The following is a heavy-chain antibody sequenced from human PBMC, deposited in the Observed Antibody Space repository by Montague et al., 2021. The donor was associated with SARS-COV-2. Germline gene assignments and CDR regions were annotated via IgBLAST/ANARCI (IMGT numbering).Heavy chain of an antibody. J-gene: IGHJ6*03. CDR1: GGSFSTYS. D-gene: IGHD3-10*01. V-gene: IGHV4-34*01. CDR3: ARLGDGVVPSPILGVGPYYSYYYMDV. CDR2: INHGGGT. Sequence: SETLSLTCAVHGGSFSTYSWNWIRQPPGKGLEWIGEINHGGGTNYNPSLKSRVTISADTSKNQFSLKLTSVAAADTAVYYCARLGDGVVPSPILGVGPYYSYYYMDVWGKGTTVTVSS.